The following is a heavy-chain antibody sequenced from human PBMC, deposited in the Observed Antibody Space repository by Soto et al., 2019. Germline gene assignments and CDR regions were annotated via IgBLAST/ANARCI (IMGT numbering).Heavy chain of an antibody. J-gene: IGHJ4*02. CDR1: GYTFTDYG. Sequence: QVHLVQSGAEVEKPGASVKVSCKASGYTFTDYGISWVRQAPGQGLQWMGWITAFNGNTKYAQQFPGRGTMTTDTTPSTAYMEVRSLESDDTAVYYCARISPSDFWSGYYYFFDYWGQGTLVTVSS. CDR3: ARISPSDFWSGYYYFFDY. CDR2: ITAFNGNT. V-gene: IGHV1-18*01. D-gene: IGHD3-3*01.